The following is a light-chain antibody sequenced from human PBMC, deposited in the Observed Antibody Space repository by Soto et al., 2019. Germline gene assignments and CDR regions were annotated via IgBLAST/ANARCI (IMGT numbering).Light chain of an antibody. J-gene: IGKJ1*01. Sequence: EIVLTQSPGTLSLAPGERATLSCRASQSVGIYLAWYQHKPGQAPRLLLYDASKRATGIPARFSGSGSGTDFTLTISILEPEDFAVYCCQHRNNLPSFGQGTKVDIK. V-gene: IGKV3-11*01. CDR3: QHRNNLPS. CDR2: DAS. CDR1: QSVGIY.